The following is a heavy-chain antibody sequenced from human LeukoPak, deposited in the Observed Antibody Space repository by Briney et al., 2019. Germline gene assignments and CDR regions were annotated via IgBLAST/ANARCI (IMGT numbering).Heavy chain of an antibody. CDR3: ARGRIAAAGTWIL. D-gene: IGHD6-13*01. CDR2: MNPNSGNT. Sequence: ASVKVSCKASGYTFTSYDINWVRQATGQGLEWMGWMNPNSGNTGYAQRSQGRVTMTRNTSISTAYMELSSLRSEDTAVYYCARGRIAAAGTWILWGQGTLVTVSS. J-gene: IGHJ4*02. V-gene: IGHV1-8*01. CDR1: GYTFTSYD.